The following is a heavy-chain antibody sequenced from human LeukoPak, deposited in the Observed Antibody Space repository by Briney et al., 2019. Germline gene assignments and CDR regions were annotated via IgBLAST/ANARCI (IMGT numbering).Heavy chain of an antibody. CDR2: MNPNSGNT. CDR1: GYTFTSYD. J-gene: IGHJ3*02. CDR3: AIGVIDGDAFDI. V-gene: IGHV1-8*01. D-gene: IGHD2-21*01. Sequence: ASVKVSCKASGYTFTSYDINWVRQAPGQGLEWMGWMNPNSGNTVYAQKFQGRVTMTRNTSISTAYMELSSLRSEDTAVYYCAIGVIDGDAFDIWGQGTMVTVSS.